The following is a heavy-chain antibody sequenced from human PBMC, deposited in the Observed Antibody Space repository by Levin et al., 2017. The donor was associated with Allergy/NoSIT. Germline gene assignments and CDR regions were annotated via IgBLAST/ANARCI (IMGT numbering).Heavy chain of an antibody. Sequence: SETLSLTCGVYGGSFSRYWSWIRQPPGKGLEWIGEISHSGITNYNPSLESRVTMSVDTSKNQFSLKLSSVTAADTAIYYCARVPMGFKNSFDHWGQGTLVTVSS. CDR3: ARVPMGFKNSFDH. V-gene: IGHV4-34*01. D-gene: IGHD1-26*01. CDR1: GGSFSRY. CDR2: ISHSGIT. J-gene: IGHJ5*02.